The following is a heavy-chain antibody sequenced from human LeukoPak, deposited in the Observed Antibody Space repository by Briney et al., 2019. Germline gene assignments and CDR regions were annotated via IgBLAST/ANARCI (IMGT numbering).Heavy chain of an antibody. D-gene: IGHD3-9*01. CDR1: GYSFTSYW. J-gene: IGHJ4*02. V-gene: IGHV5-51*01. CDR2: IYPVDSDT. CDR3: ARRGYDILTGYPLLFCDY. Sequence: EPRKISCKGSGYSFTSYWIGWVRQVPGKGLEWMGIIYPVDSDTRYSPAFQGQVILSPNNSLGTAYLQWSSLEASDTAMYYCARRGYDILTGYPLLFCDYWGQGTLVTVSS.